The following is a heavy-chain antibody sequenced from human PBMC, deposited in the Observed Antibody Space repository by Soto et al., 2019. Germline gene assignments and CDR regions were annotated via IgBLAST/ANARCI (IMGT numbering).Heavy chain of an antibody. CDR2: ISSNSAYI. Sequence: GGSLRLSCAASGFTFRSFTMNWVRQAPGKGLEWVSTISSNSAYIYYTDALRGRFTISRDDAKNSLHLQMNSLRAEDTAVYYCTRDASRDSSARGWFDPWGPGTLVTVSS. D-gene: IGHD6-13*01. J-gene: IGHJ5*02. V-gene: IGHV3-21*01. CDR1: GFTFRSFT. CDR3: TRDASRDSSARGWFDP.